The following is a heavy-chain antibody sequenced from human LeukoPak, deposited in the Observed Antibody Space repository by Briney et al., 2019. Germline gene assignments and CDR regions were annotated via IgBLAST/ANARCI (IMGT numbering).Heavy chain of an antibody. CDR3: ASQARSGSYLLA. V-gene: IGHV1-69*05. CDR2: IIPIFGTA. CDR1: GGTFSSYA. Sequence: SVKVSCKASGGTFSSYAISWVRQAPGQGLEWMGGIIPIFGTANYAQKFQGRVTITTDESTSTAYMELSSLRSEDTAVYYCASQARSGSYLLAWSQGTLVTVSS. J-gene: IGHJ5*02. D-gene: IGHD1-26*01.